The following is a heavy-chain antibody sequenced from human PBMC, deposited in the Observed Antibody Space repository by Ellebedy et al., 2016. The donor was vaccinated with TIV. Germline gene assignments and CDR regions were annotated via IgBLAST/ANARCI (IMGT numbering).Heavy chain of an antibody. CDR1: GYTFTSYY. V-gene: IGHV1-46*01. J-gene: IGHJ6*02. CDR2: INPSGGST. D-gene: IGHD2/OR15-2a*01. CDR3: ARRGSSTTWYYAMDV. Sequence: AASVKVSCKASGYTFTSYYVHWVRQAPGQGLEWMGIINPSGGSTSYAQKFQGRVTMTRDTSTTTVYMELSSLRSEDTAVYYCARRGSSTTWYYAMDVWGQGTPVTVSS.